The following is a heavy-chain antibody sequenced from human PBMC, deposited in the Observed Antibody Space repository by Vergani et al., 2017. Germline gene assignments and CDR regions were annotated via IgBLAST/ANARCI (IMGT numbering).Heavy chain of an antibody. CDR2: IRFDGSNK. J-gene: IGHJ6*02. V-gene: IGHV3-30*02. CDR3: AKDXPTNMFRGAYGIDF. D-gene: IGHD3-10*01. CDR1: GLTFSTCG. Sequence: QVQLVESGGGVVQPGGSLILSCAASGLTFSTCGMHWVRQAPGKGLEWVAFIRFDGSNKYYGDSVNGRFIISRDNSKNTVDLRMNSLRTDDTAIYYCAKDXPTNMFRGAYGIDFWGQGTTVTVSS.